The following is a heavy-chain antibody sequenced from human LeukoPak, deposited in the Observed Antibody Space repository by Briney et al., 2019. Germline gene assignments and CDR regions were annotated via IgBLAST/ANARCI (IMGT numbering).Heavy chain of an antibody. Sequence: SETLSLTCTVSGGSISSHYWSWIRQPPGRGLEWIGYTYYSGTTNYNPSLKSRVTISVDTSKNQFSLKLSSVTAADTAVYYCARGLTYYDILTAYYTFPYFDYWGQGTLVTVSS. CDR3: ARGLTYYDILTAYYTFPYFDY. CDR1: GGSISSHY. D-gene: IGHD3-9*01. J-gene: IGHJ4*02. CDR2: TYYSGTT. V-gene: IGHV4-59*11.